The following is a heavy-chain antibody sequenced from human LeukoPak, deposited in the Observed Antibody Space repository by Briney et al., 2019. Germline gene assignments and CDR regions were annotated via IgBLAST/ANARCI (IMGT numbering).Heavy chain of an antibody. CDR1: GFTFSSYA. Sequence: VGSLRLSCAASGFTFSSYAMSWVRQAPGKGLEWVSAISGSGGSTYYADSVKGRFTISRDNSKNTLYLQMNSLRAEDTAVYYCAKDSEGLVGATHFDYWGQGTLVTVSS. J-gene: IGHJ4*02. D-gene: IGHD1-26*01. CDR3: AKDSEGLVGATHFDY. V-gene: IGHV3-23*01. CDR2: ISGSGGST.